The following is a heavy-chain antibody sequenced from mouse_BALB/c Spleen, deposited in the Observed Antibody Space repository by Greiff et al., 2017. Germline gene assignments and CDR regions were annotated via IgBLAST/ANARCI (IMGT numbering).Heavy chain of an antibody. J-gene: IGHJ1*01. D-gene: IGHD2-4*01. CDR3: ARWDDYDVWYFDV. CDR2: IFPGDGST. CDR1: GYTFTSYD. V-gene: IGHV1-85*01. Sequence: VKLQESGAELVKPGASVKLSCKASGYTFTSYDINWVRQRPEQGLEWIGWIFPGDGSTKYNEKFKGKATLTTDKSSSTAYMQLSRLTSEDSAVYFCARWDDYDVWYFDVWGAGTTVTVSS.